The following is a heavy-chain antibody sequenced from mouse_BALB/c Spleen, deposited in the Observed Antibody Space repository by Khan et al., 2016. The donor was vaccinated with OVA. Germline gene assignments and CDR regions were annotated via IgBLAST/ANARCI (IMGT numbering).Heavy chain of an antibody. CDR1: GYSITSDYT. J-gene: IGHJ4*01. CDR2: IHYSGST. Sequence: VQLKESGPDLVKPSQSLSLTCTVTGYSITSDYTWHWIRQFPGNKLEWMGYIHYSGSTNYNPSLKSRISITRDPSKNQFFLQLNSVTIEDTATYYCTRFDDYYDAMDYWGQGTSVTVSS. D-gene: IGHD2-3*01. CDR3: TRFDDYYDAMDY. V-gene: IGHV3-1*02.